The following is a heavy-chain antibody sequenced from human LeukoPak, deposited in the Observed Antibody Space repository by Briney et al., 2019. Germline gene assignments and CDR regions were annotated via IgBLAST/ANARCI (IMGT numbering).Heavy chain of an antibody. CDR3: AKDITSYYDSSGYYDY. CDR1: GFTFSSNA. J-gene: IGHJ4*02. CDR2: ISWNSGSI. V-gene: IGHV3-9*01. D-gene: IGHD3-22*01. Sequence: PGGSLRLSCAASGFTFSSNAMSWVRQAPGKGLEWVSGISWNSGSIGYADSVKGRFTISRDNAKNSLYLQMNSLRAEDTALYYCAKDITSYYDSSGYYDYWGQGTLVTVSS.